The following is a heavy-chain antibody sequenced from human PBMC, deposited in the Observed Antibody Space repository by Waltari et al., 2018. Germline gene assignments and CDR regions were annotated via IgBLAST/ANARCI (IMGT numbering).Heavy chain of an antibody. CDR3: ARGRSNYVFDY. V-gene: IGHV4-39*07. CDR1: GGSIRSSSYY. J-gene: IGHJ4*02. CDR2: IYYSGST. Sequence: QLQLKESGPGLVKPSETLSLTCTVSGGSIRSSSYYWALIRQPQGKGLEWIGSIYYSGSTYYNPCHTSRVTVAVDTSKNKFALKLSSVTAADTAVYYCARGRSNYVFDYWGQGTLVTVSS. D-gene: IGHD4-4*01.